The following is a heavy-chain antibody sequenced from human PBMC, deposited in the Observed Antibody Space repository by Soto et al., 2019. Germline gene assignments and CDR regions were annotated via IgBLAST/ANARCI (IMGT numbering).Heavy chain of an antibody. J-gene: IGHJ4*02. CDR1: GYNFTSYD. Sequence: QVQLVQSGAEVKKPGASVKVSCNASGYNFTSYDINWVRQATGQGLEWMGWMNPNSGNTGYAQKFQGRVTMTRNTSISTAYMELSSLRSEDTVVYYCARRRSLQLVQKDRTPDYWGQGTLGTVSS. CDR3: ARRRSLQLVQKDRTPDY. D-gene: IGHD6-13*01. V-gene: IGHV1-8*01. CDR2: MNPNSGNT.